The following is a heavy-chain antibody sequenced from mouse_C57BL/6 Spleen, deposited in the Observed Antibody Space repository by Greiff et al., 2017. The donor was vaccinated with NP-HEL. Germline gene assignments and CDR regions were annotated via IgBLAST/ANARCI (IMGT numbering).Heavy chain of an antibody. D-gene: IGHD4-1*01. Sequence: QVQLQHPGAELVKPGASVKLSCKASGYTFTSYWMQWVKQRPGQGLEWIGEIDPSDSYTNYNQKFKGKATLTVDTSSSTAYMQLSSLTSEDSAVYYCARGNWDGGDYWGQGTTLTVSS. J-gene: IGHJ2*01. CDR3: ARGNWDGGDY. CDR1: GYTFTSYW. V-gene: IGHV1-50*01. CDR2: IDPSDSYT.